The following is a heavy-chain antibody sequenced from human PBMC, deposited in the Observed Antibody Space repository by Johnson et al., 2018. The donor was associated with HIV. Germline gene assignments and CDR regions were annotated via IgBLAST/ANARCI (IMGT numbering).Heavy chain of an antibody. Sequence: VQLVESGGGVVQPGRSLRLSCAASGFTFSSYAMHWVRQAPGKGLEWVAVISYDGSNKYYADSVKGRFPISRDKSRKTLYLQMNSLRVEDTAVYYCARVHIAGRWSDAFEIWGQGTMVTVSS. J-gene: IGHJ3*02. D-gene: IGHD6-13*01. CDR1: GFTFSSYA. CDR2: ISYDGSNK. V-gene: IGHV3-30-3*01. CDR3: ARVHIAGRWSDAFEI.